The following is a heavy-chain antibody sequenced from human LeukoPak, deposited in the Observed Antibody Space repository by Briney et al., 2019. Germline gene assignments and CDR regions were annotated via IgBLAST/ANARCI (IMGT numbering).Heavy chain of an antibody. CDR1: GGSISSSNYY. CDR3: TRLRGESNWNDGLEHHYYYMDV. J-gene: IGHJ6*03. V-gene: IGHV4-39*01. CDR2: IYYSGST. Sequence: SETLSLTCTVSGGSISSSNYYWAWIRQPPGKGLEWIGNIYYSGSTYYNPSLKSRVTISVDTSKNQFSLKVRSVTAADTAVYYCTRLRGESNWNDGLEHHYYYMDVWGKGTTVTVSS. D-gene: IGHD1-1*01.